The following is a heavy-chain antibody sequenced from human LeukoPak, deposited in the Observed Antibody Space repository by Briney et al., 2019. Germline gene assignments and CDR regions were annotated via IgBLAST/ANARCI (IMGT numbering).Heavy chain of an antibody. CDR3: AKDRLVVASRGNWFDP. CDR1: GFTFSSYG. D-gene: IGHD2-15*01. J-gene: IGHJ5*02. CDR2: ISYDGSNK. Sequence: GGSLRLSCAASGFTFSSYGMHWVRQAPGKGLEWVAVISYDGSNKYYADSVKGRFTISRDNSKNTLYLQMNSLRAEDTAVYYCAKDRLVVASRGNWFDPWGQGTLVTVSS. V-gene: IGHV3-30*18.